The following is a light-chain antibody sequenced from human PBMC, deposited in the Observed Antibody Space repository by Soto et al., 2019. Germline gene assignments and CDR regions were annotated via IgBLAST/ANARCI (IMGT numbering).Light chain of an antibody. V-gene: IGKV1-39*01. CDR2: AAS. Sequence: DIQMTQSPSSLSASVGDRVTITCRASQFMSNYVNWYQQKPGKAPKLLIYAASSLQSGVPPRFSGSGSGTDFTLTISSLQPEDFATYYCQQSYGLPTFGQGTTVEIK. J-gene: IGKJ1*01. CDR3: QQSYGLPT. CDR1: QFMSNY.